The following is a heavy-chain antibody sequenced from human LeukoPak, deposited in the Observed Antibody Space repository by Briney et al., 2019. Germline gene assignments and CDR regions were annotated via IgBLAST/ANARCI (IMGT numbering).Heavy chain of an antibody. CDR3: ARPPTAYGDYAFDI. CDR2: IYPGDSDT. CDR1: GYSLTSYW. Sequence: GESLKISCKGSGYSLTSYWIGWVRQMPGKGLEWMGIIYPGDSDTRYSPSFQGQVIISADKSISTAYLQWSSLKASDTAMYYCARPPTAYGDYAFDIWGQGTMVTVSS. D-gene: IGHD4-17*01. J-gene: IGHJ3*02. V-gene: IGHV5-51*01.